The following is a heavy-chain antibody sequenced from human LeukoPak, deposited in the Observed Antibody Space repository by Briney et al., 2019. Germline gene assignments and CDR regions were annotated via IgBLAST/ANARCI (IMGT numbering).Heavy chain of an antibody. V-gene: IGHV4-38-2*02. D-gene: IGHD3-10*01. J-gene: IGHJ6*03. Sequence: PSETLSLTCAVSGYSITGGYYWGWIRQPPGKGLEWIGNIYHSGSTYYNPSLKSRVTISVDTSKNQFSLKLSSATAADTAVYYCARESLLWFGELSSSYYMDVWGKGTTVTVSS. CDR2: IYHSGST. CDR3: ARESLLWFGELSSSYYMDV. CDR1: GYSITGGYY.